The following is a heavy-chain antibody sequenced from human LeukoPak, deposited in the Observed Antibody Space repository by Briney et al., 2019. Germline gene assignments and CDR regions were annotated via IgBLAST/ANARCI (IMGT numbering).Heavy chain of an antibody. D-gene: IGHD3-3*02. Sequence: ASVTVSCKASGGTFSSYAISWVRQAPGQGLEWMGGIIPIFRSTNCAQKFQGRVTMTADTNTNTVSMELRSLRSDDTAVYFCARDYILPLETDNGDGFAIWGQGTVVSVSS. J-gene: IGHJ3*02. V-gene: IGHV1-69*06. CDR3: ARDYILPLETDNGDGFAI. CDR2: IIPIFRST. CDR1: GGTFSSYA.